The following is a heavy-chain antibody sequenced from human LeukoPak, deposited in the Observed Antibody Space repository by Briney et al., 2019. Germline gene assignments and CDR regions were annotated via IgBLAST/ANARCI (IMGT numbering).Heavy chain of an antibody. D-gene: IGHD4-11*01. CDR1: GDTFTNNR. Sequence: GASVKVSCKASGDTFTNNRISWVRQAPGQGLEWMGWISPNNGNTNYAQKLQDRVTMTTDTSTSTAYMELRSLRSDDTAVYYCARDKAVTTELTQYFHHWGQGTLVTVSS. CDR3: ARDKAVTTELTQYFHH. V-gene: IGHV1-18*01. J-gene: IGHJ1*01. CDR2: ISPNNGNT.